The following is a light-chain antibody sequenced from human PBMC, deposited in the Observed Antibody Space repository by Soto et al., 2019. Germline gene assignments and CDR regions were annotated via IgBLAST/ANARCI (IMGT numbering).Light chain of an antibody. CDR3: QQRSNWPRVT. V-gene: IGKV3-11*01. Sequence: EIVLTQSPATLSLSPGERATLSCRASQSVSSYLAWYQQKPGQAPRLLIYDASNRSTGIPARFSGSGSGTDFALTLSRLELEDFAVYYCQQRSNWPRVTFGPGTKVDIK. CDR2: DAS. J-gene: IGKJ3*01. CDR1: QSVSSY.